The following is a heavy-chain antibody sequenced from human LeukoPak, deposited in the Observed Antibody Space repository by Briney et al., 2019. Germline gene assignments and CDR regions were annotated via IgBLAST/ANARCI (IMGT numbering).Heavy chain of an antibody. CDR2: ISSSSSTI. CDR3: ARGAFVFGYYCYYMDV. V-gene: IGHV3-48*01. Sequence: GGSLRLSCAASGFTFSSYSMNWVRQAPGKGLEWVSYISSSSSTIYYADSVKGRFTISRDNAKNSLYLQMNSLRAEDTAVYYCARGAFVFGYYCYYMDVWGKGTTVTVSS. D-gene: IGHD3-16*01. J-gene: IGHJ6*03. CDR1: GFTFSSYS.